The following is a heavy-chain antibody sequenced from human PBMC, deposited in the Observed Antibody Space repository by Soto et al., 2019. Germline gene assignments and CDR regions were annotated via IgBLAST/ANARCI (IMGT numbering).Heavy chain of an antibody. CDR3: AKALVDLLLYRGMDV. CDR2: IYPGDSDT. Sequence: PGESLKISCKGSGYSFTSYWIGWGRQRPGKGLEWMGIIYPGDSDTRYSPSFQGQVTISADKSISTAYLQMSSLRPEDTAVYYCAKALVDLLLYRGMDVWGQGTTVPVSS. CDR1: GYSFTSYW. V-gene: IGHV5-51*01. D-gene: IGHD3-3*01. J-gene: IGHJ6*02.